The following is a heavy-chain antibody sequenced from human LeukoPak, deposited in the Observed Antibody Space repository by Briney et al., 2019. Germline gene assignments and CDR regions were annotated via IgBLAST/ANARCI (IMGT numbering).Heavy chain of an antibody. CDR2: INPNSGDT. Sequence: GASVKVSCKASGYTFTGYYMHWVRQAPGQGLEWMGWINPNSGDTNYAQNFQGRVTMTRDTSITTAYMDLRRLRSDDTAVYYCAHKRGGASYYFRGTYDAFDVWGQGTMVTVSS. D-gene: IGHD1-26*01. CDR3: AHKRGGASYYFRGTYDAFDV. CDR1: GYTFTGYY. V-gene: IGHV1-2*02. J-gene: IGHJ3*01.